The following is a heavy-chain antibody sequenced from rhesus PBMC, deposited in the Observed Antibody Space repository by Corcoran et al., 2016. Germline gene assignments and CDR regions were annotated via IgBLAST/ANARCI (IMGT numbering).Heavy chain of an antibody. CDR3: ARDVAGESTAWYFFDC. J-gene: IGHJ4*01. CDR2: INENGNKP. CDR1: GASISHNW. Sequence: QVQLQESGPGLVKPSETLSLTCGVSGASISHNWWSWIRQAPGGGLEWLGEINENGNKPYYNPSLQTRVTIARDTSTNQFSLKLNSLTAADTAVYFCARDVAGESTAWYFFDCWGQGVLVTVSS. D-gene: IGHD6-31*01. V-gene: IGHV4-80*01.